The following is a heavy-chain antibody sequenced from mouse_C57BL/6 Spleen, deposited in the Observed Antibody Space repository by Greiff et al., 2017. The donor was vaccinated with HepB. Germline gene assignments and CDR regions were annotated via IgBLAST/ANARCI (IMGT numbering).Heavy chain of an antibody. V-gene: IGHV3-6*01. J-gene: IGHJ4*01. CDR3: ARGVFYYGSSYGAIDY. D-gene: IGHD1-1*01. CDR2: ISYDGSN. Sequence: EVKLVESGPGLVKPSQSLSLTCSVTGYSITSGYYWNWIRQFPGNKLEWMGYISYDGSNNYNPSLKNRISITRDTSKNQFFLKLNSVTTEDTATYYCARGVFYYGSSYGAIDYWGQGTSVTVSS. CDR1: GYSITSGYY.